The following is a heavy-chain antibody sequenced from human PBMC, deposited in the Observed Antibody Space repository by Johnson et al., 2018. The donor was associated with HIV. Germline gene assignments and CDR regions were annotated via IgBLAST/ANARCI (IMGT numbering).Heavy chain of an antibody. CDR2: ISYDGSND. V-gene: IGHV3-30-3*01. D-gene: IGHD3-3*01. J-gene: IGHJ3*02. Sequence: QVQLVESGGGVVQPGGSLRLSCAASGFAFSSFAVHWVRQAPGKGLEWVAVISYDGSNDYFADSVKGRFTLSRDNSNNTLDLQMNSLRTEDTAVYHCARGRMHFLEGGAFDIWGQGTMVTVSS. CDR1: GFAFSSFA. CDR3: ARGRMHFLEGGAFDI.